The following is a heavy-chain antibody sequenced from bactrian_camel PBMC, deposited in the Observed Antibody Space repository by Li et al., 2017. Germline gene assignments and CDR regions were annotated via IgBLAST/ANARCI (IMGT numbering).Heavy chain of an antibody. D-gene: IGHD6*01. CDR1: EYAYRRAC. V-gene: IGHV3S6*01. J-gene: IGHJ4*01. Sequence: HVQLVESGGGSVQPGGSLRLSCVITEYAYRRACVGWFRQIPGKEREGVAGIYIQDGKTYVADSWKGRFTISADNAKNTVFLQMNSLKPEDTAMYHCAADSFRAGGGWYDPVAKSWYNYWGQGTQVTVS. CDR3: AADSFRAGGGWYDPVAKSWYNY. CDR2: IYIQDGKT.